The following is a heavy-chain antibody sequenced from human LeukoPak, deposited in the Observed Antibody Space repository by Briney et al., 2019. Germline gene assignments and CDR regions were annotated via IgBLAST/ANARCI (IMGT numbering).Heavy chain of an antibody. CDR3: AKVPIPYSSGWYADY. CDR1: GFTFSDYY. D-gene: IGHD6-19*01. CDR2: ISSSGSTI. Sequence: GGSLRLSCAASGFTFSDYYMSWIRQAPGKGLEWVSYISSSGSTIYYADSVKGRFTISRDNAENSLYLQMNSLRAEDTAVYYCAKVPIPYSSGWYADYWGQGTLVTVSS. V-gene: IGHV3-11*04. J-gene: IGHJ4*02.